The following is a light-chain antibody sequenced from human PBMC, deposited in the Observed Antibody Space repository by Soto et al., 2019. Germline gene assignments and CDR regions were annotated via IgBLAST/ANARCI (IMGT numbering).Light chain of an antibody. Sequence: QSVLTQPPSASGTPGQRVTISCSGSISNIGSNSVNWYQQFPGTAPKLLIHSFTRRPSGVPDRFSGSKSGTSVSLAISGLQSEDEAEYYCAAWDDSLNGVVFGGGTKLTVL. J-gene: IGLJ2*01. V-gene: IGLV1-44*01. CDR1: ISNIGSNS. CDR3: AAWDDSLNGVV. CDR2: SFT.